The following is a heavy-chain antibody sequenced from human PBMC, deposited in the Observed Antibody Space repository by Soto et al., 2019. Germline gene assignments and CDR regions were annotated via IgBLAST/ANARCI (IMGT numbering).Heavy chain of an antibody. CDR3: AGFVVPASRNTGFDY. J-gene: IGHJ4*02. CDR1: GVSINTNNYY. D-gene: IGHD2-15*01. Sequence: KPSETLSLTCTVSGVSINTNNYYWGWVRQPPGKGLEWIGNIFYSGSTSYNPSLRSRLTISVDTSKNQFSLRLNSVTAADAAVYYCAGFVVPASRNTGFDYWGQGTLVTVSS. CDR2: IFYSGST. V-gene: IGHV4-39*01.